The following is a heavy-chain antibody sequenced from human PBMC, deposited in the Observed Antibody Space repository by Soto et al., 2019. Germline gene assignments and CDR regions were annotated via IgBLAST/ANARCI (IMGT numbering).Heavy chain of an antibody. Sequence: GGSLRLSCAASGFTFSSYCMHWVRQVPGKGLEWVSGISYYSGSIGYADSVKGRFTISRDNAKNSLYLQMNSLRAEDTALYYCAKSMGGTANGMDVWGQGTTVT. V-gene: IGHV3-9*01. D-gene: IGHD2-15*01. CDR2: ISYYSGSI. J-gene: IGHJ6*02. CDR1: GFTFSSYC. CDR3: AKSMGGTANGMDV.